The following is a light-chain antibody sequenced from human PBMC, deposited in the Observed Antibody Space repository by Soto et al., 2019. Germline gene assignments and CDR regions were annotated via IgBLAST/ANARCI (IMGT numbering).Light chain of an antibody. CDR1: ETVATN. V-gene: IGKV3-15*01. CDR2: GAS. Sequence: VMTQSPATLSVSPGERATLSCWSSETVATNLAGYQQKPGQAPRLLISGASTRAAGISDRFRGSGSGTEFTITISSLRSEDSAIYYCQQYFEWPPMTFGQGTKV. CDR3: QQYFEWPPMT. J-gene: IGKJ1*01.